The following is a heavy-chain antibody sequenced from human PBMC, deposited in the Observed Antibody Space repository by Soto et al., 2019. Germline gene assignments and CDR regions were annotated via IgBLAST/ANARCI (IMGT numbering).Heavy chain of an antibody. D-gene: IGHD6-13*01. J-gene: IGHJ5*02. V-gene: IGHV4-34*01. CDR3: ARGLLRGFIAEAGRKSNWFDP. CDR1: GGAFSGYY. Sequence: PSETLSLTCAVYGGAFSGYYWSWIRQPPGKGLEWIGEINHSGSTNYNPSPKSRVTISVDTSKNQFSLKLSSVTAADTAVYYCARGLLRGFIAEAGRKSNWFDPWGQGTLVTVSS. CDR2: INHSGST.